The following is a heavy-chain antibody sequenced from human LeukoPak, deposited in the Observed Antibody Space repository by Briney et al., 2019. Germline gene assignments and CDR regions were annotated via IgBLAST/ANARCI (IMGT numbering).Heavy chain of an antibody. V-gene: IGHV4-31*11. D-gene: IGHD3-22*01. J-gene: IGHJ5*02. Sequence: SETLSLTCAVSGGSISSGGYSWSWIRQPPGKGLEWIGYIYYSGSTYYNPSLKSRVTISVDTSKNQFSLKLSSVTAADTAVYYCARDGYYYDSSGYAWLDPWGQGTLVTVSS. CDR1: GGSISSGGYS. CDR2: IYYSGST. CDR3: ARDGYYYDSSGYAWLDP.